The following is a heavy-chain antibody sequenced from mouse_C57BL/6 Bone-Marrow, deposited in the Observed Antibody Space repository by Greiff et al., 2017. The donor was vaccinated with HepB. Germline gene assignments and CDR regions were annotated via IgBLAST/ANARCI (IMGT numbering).Heavy chain of an antibody. J-gene: IGHJ4*01. CDR3: TTGLLYYAMDY. CDR2: IDPENGDT. D-gene: IGHD1-1*01. Sequence: EVQLQQSGAELVRPGASVKLSCTASGFNIKDDYMHWVKQRPEQGLEWIGWIDPENGDTEYASKFQDKATITADTSSNTAYLQLSSLTSEDTAVYYCTTGLLYYAMDYWGQGTSVTVSS. V-gene: IGHV14-4*01. CDR1: GFNIKDDY.